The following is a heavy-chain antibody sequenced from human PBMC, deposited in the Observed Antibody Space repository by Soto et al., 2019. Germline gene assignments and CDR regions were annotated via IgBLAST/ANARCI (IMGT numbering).Heavy chain of an antibody. CDR3: AKDPGYYGSGLFDY. CDR2: ISYDGSNK. Sequence: GGSLRLSCAASGFTFSSYGMHWVRQAPGKGLEWVAVISYDGSNKYYADSVKGRFTISRDNSKNTLYLQMNSLRAEDTAVYYCAKDPGYYGSGLFDYWGQGTLVTVS. J-gene: IGHJ4*02. CDR1: GFTFSSYG. V-gene: IGHV3-30*18. D-gene: IGHD3-10*01.